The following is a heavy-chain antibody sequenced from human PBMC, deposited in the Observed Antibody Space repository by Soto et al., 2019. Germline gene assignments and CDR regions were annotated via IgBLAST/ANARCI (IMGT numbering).Heavy chain of an antibody. J-gene: IGHJ4*01. CDR2: IYSGGST. Sequence: GGSLRLSCTASGFSFNSNAMSWVRQAPGKGLEWVSVIYSGGSTYYADSVKGRFTISRDNTNNHLYLQMNSLRPDDTALYYCAKDEGAAVESPGDWGHGTLVTVSS. CDR3: AKDEGAAVESPGD. D-gene: IGHD6-13*01. V-gene: IGHV3-53*05. CDR1: GFSFNSNA.